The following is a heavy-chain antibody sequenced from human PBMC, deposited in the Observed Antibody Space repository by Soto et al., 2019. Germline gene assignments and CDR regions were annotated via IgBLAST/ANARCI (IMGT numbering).Heavy chain of an antibody. CDR1: GFTFSSYG. CDR3: ARLDVDIVVVPAAISYYYYGMDV. D-gene: IGHD2-2*01. V-gene: IGHV3-33*01. Sequence: QVQLVESGGGVVQPGRSLRLSCAASGFTFSSYGMHWVRQAPGKGLEWVAVIWYDGSNKYYADSVKGRFTISRDNSKNTLYLQMNSLRAEDTDVYYCARLDVDIVVVPAAISYYYYGMDVWGQGTTVTVSS. CDR2: IWYDGSNK. J-gene: IGHJ6*02.